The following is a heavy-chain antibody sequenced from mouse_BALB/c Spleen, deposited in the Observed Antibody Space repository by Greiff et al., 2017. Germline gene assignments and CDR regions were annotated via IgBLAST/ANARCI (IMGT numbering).Heavy chain of an antibody. J-gene: IGHJ2*01. V-gene: IGHV14-3*02. CDR1: GFNIKDTY. D-gene: IGHD1-1*01. CDR3: ARSYEDYFDY. CDR2: IDPANGNT. Sequence: VQLKQSGAELVKPGASVKLSCTASGFNIKDTYMHWVKQRPEQGLEWIGRIDPANGNTKDDPQFQGKATITADTSSNTAYLQLSSLTSEDTAVYYCARSYEDYFDYGGQGTTLTVAS.